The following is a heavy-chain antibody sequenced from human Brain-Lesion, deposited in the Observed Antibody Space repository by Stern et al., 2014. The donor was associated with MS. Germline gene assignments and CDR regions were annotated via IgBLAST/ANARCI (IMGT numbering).Heavy chain of an antibody. CDR3: ARLTGVVDY. J-gene: IGHJ4*02. CDR1: GGSISRSTYY. Sequence: VELEESGSGLVKPSETLSLTCTVSGGSISRSTYYWGWIRQPPGEGLEWIGSMYYSGSTFYNPSVKSRVTLSVDPSKNQFSLKLSSVTAADTAVYYCARLTGVVDYWGQGTLVTVSS. CDR2: MYYSGST. D-gene: IGHD7-27*01. V-gene: IGHV4-39*01.